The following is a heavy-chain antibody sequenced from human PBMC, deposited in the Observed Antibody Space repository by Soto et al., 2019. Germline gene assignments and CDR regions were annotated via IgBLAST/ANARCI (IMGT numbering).Heavy chain of an antibody. CDR2: ISSSGSTI. CDR1: GFTFSSYE. CDR3: ARARNYDILTGPVDY. D-gene: IGHD3-9*01. Sequence: SLRLSCAASGFTFSSYEMNWVRQAPGKGLEWVSYISSSGSTIYYADSVKGRFTISRDNAKNSLYLQMNSLRAEDTAVYYCARARNYDILTGPVDYWGQGTLVTVSS. J-gene: IGHJ4*02. V-gene: IGHV3-48*03.